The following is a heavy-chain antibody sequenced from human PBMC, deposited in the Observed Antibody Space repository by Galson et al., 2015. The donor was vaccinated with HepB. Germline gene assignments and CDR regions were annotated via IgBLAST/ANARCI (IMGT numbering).Heavy chain of an antibody. CDR1: GFTFSNYW. Sequence: SLRLSCAASGFTFSNYWMSWVRQAPGKGLEWVANIKQDGSEKYYVDSVKGRSTISRDNAKNSLYLQMNSLRVEDTAVYYCARDLNAMDVWGQGTTVTVSS. CDR2: IKQDGSEK. J-gene: IGHJ6*02. V-gene: IGHV3-7*01. CDR3: ARDLNAMDV.